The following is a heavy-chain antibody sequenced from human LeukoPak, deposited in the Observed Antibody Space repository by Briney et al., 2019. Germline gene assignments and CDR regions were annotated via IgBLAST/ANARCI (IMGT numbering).Heavy chain of an antibody. CDR3: ARERRSQAAQIALRYYYYMDV. V-gene: IGHV4-59*12. CDR2: IYYSGST. Sequence: SETLSLTCTVSGGSISSYYWSWIRQPPGKGLEWIGYIYYSGSTNYNPSLKSRVTISVDTSKNQFSLKLSSVTAADTAVYYCARERRSQAAQIALRYYYYMDVWGKGTTVTLSS. J-gene: IGHJ6*03. CDR1: GGSISSYY. D-gene: IGHD6-6*01.